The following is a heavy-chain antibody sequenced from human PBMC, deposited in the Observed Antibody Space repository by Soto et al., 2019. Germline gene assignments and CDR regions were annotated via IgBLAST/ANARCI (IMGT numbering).Heavy chain of an antibody. D-gene: IGHD1-26*01. V-gene: IGHV1-18*01. CDR3: ARGGTALGGSYYYYYGMDV. Sequence: ASVKVSCKASGYTFTSYGISWVRQAPGQGLEWMGWISAYNGNTNYAQKLQGRVTMTTDTSTSTAYMELRSLRSDDTAVEYWARGGTALGGSYYYYYGMDVWGQGTTVTVSS. CDR1: GYTFTSYG. CDR2: ISAYNGNT. J-gene: IGHJ6*02.